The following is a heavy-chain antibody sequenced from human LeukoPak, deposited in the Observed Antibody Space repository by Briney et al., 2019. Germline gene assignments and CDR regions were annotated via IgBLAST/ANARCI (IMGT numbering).Heavy chain of an antibody. J-gene: IGHJ4*02. Sequence: SGPTLVHPTQTLTLTCTFSGFSLSTSGVGVGWIRQPPGKALEWLALIYWDDDKRYSPSLKSRLTITKDTSKNQVVLTMTNMDPVDTATYYCALITYYYDSSGYYDYWGQGTLVTVSS. V-gene: IGHV2-5*02. CDR3: ALITYYYDSSGYYDY. CDR2: IYWDDDK. D-gene: IGHD3-22*01. CDR1: GFSLSTSGVG.